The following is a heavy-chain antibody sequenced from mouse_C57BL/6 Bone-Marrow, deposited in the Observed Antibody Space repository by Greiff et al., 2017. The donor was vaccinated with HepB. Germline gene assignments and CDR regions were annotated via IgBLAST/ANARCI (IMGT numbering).Heavy chain of an antibody. J-gene: IGHJ1*03. CDR1: GFTFSDYG. CDR3: ERLTPYWYFDV. CDR2: ISNLAYSI. D-gene: IGHD1-3*01. V-gene: IGHV5-15*01. Sequence: EVKLMESGGGLVQPGGSLKLSCAASGFTFSDYGMAWVRQAPRKGPEWVAFISNLAYSIYYADTVTGRFTISRENAKNTLYLEMSSLRSEDTAMYYCERLTPYWYFDVWGTGTTVTVSS.